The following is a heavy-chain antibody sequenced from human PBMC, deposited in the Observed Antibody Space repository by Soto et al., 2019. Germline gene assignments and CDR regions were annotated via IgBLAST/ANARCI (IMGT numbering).Heavy chain of an antibody. CDR1: GFTFSDYY. V-gene: IGHV3-11*06. Sequence: PGGSLRLSCAASGFTFSDYYMSWIRQAPGKGLEWVSYISSSSSYTNYADSVKGRFTISRDNAKNSLYLQMNSLRAEDTAVYYCERVNRSSWSIVDYWGQGTLVTVSS. CDR2: ISSSSSYT. J-gene: IGHJ4*02. D-gene: IGHD6-13*01. CDR3: ERVNRSSWSIVDY.